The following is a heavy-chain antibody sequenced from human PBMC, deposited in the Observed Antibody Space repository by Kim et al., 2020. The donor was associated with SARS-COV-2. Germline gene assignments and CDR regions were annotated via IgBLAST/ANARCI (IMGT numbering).Heavy chain of an antibody. V-gene: IGHV4-61*02. Sequence: YNPSLKSRVTISVDTSKNQFSLKLSSVTAADTAVYYCARANYYDSSGYGYWGQGTLVTVSS. D-gene: IGHD3-22*01. CDR3: ARANYYDSSGYGY. J-gene: IGHJ4*02.